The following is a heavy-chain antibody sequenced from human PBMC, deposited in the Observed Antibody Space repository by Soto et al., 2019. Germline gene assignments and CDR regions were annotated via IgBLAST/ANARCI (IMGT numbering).Heavy chain of an antibody. V-gene: IGHV4-39*01. CDR2: IYYSGST. CDR3: ARRRAYYDSSGYYYAPRVVWFDP. Sequence: PSETLSLTCTVSGGSISSSSYYWGWIRQPPGKGLEWIGSIYYSGSTYYNPSLKSRVTISVDTSKNQFSLKLSSVTAADTAVYYCARRRAYYDSSGYYYAPRVVWFDPWGQGTLVTVSS. CDR1: GGSISSSSYY. J-gene: IGHJ5*02. D-gene: IGHD3-22*01.